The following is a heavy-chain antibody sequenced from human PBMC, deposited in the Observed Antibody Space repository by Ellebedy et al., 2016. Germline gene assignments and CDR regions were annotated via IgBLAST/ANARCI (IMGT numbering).Heavy chain of an antibody. CDR2: IKQDGSEK. D-gene: IGHD6-19*01. Sequence: GESLKISCVVSGFSVSSNYLSWVRQAPGKGLEWVANIKQDGSEKYYVDSVKGRFTISRDNAKNSLYLQMNSLRAEDTALYYCARDSSPYSSGWLDAFDVWGQGTMVTVSS. CDR1: GFSVSSNY. CDR3: ARDSSPYSSGWLDAFDV. J-gene: IGHJ3*01. V-gene: IGHV3-7*01.